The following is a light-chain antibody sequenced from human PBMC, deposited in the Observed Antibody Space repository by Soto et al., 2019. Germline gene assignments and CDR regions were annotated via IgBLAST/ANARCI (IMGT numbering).Light chain of an antibody. CDR3: QQFKSHPN. J-gene: IGKJ3*01. V-gene: IGKV1-13*02. Sequence: AIQLTQSPSSLSASVGDRATITCRASQGISSALAWYQQKPGKAPKLLIYDASSLESGVPSRFSGSGSGTDFTLTISSLQPEDFATYYCQQFKSHPNLGSGTNVDIK. CDR1: QGISSA. CDR2: DAS.